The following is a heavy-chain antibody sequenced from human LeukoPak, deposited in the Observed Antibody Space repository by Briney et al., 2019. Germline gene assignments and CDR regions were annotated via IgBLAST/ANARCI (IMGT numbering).Heavy chain of an antibody. CDR3: ARAPNYDFWSGYGAFDY. V-gene: IGHV4-59*01. D-gene: IGHD3-3*01. CDR2: TYYSGST. CDR1: GGSISSYY. J-gene: IGHJ4*02. Sequence: SETLSLTCTVSGGSISSYYWSWIRQPPGKGLEWIGYTYYSGSTNYNPSLKSRVTISVDTSKNQFSLKLSSVTAADTAVYYCARAPNYDFWSGYGAFDYWGQGTLVTVSS.